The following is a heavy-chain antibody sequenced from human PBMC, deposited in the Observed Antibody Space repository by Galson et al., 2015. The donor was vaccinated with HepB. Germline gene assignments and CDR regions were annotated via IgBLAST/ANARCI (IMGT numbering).Heavy chain of an antibody. Sequence: SLRLSCAASGFTFSSYAMSWVRQAPGKGLEWVSAISGSGGSTYYADSVKGRFTISRDNSKNTLYLQMNSLRAEDTAVYYCAKLEAGEYCSSTSCYPFYYYYGMDVWGQGTTVTVSS. CDR1: GFTFSSYA. CDR3: AKLEAGEYCSSTSCYPFYYYYGMDV. J-gene: IGHJ6*02. CDR2: ISGSGGST. D-gene: IGHD2-2*01. V-gene: IGHV3-23*01.